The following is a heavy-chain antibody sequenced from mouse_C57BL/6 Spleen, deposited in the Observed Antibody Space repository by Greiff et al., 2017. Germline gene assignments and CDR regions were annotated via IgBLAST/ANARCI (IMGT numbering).Heavy chain of an antibody. V-gene: IGHV14-4*01. CDR3: TSGPGFYY. J-gene: IGHJ2*01. Sequence: VQLKESGAELVRPGASVKLSCTASGFNIKDDYMHWVKQRPEQGLEWIGWIDPENGDTEYASKFQGKATITADTSSNTAYLQLSSLTSEDTAVYYCTSGPGFYYWGQGTTLTVSS. CDR2: IDPENGDT. CDR1: GFNIKDDY.